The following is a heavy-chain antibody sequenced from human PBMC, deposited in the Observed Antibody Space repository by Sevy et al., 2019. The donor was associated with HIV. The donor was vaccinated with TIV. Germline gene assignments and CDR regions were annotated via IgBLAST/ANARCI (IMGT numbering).Heavy chain of an antibody. J-gene: IGHJ3*02. CDR3: ADMRTVTKGDALDI. CDR2: MYHSGTT. CDR1: GYSIRSGYY. V-gene: IGHV4-38-2*02. Sequence: SETLSLTCTISGYSIRSGYYWGWIRQPPGKGLEWIGSMYHSGTTYYNASLKSRVTISADTSKNQFSLKLTSVTAADTAIYHCADMRTVTKGDALDIWGQGTMVTVSS. D-gene: IGHD4-17*01.